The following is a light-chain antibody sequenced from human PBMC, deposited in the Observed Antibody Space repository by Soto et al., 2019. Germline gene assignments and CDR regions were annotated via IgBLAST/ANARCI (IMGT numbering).Light chain of an antibody. J-gene: IGKJ1*01. CDR2: DAS. V-gene: IGKV3-11*01. Sequence: EIVLTQSPATLSLSPGERATLSCRASQSVSSYLAWYQQKPGQAPRLLIYDASNRATGIPARFSGSGSGTDFTLTISSLEPEDFAVDYCQQRSNCPGTFGQGPKVEIK. CDR3: QQRSNCPGT. CDR1: QSVSSY.